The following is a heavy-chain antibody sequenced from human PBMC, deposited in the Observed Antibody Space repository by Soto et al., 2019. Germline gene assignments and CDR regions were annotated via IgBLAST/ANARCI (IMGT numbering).Heavy chain of an antibody. CDR3: ARDPDHTYYYYYGMDV. J-gene: IGHJ6*02. CDR2: IYSGGST. Sequence: PGGSLRLSCAASGFTVSSNYMSWVRQAPGKGLEWVSVIYSGGSTYYADSVKGRFTISRHNSKNTLYLQMNSLRAEDTAVYYCARDPDHTYYYYYGMDVWGQGTTVTVSS. CDR1: GFTVSSNY. V-gene: IGHV3-53*04.